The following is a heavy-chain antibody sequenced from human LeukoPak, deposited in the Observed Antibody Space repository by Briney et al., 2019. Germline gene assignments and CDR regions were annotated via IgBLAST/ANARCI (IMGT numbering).Heavy chain of an antibody. D-gene: IGHD2-15*01. CDR3: AKDQSCSGGSCYFDY. J-gene: IGHJ4*02. CDR2: ISYDGSNK. V-gene: IGHV3-30*18. Sequence: GGSLRLSCAASGFTFSSYGMHWVRQAPGKGLEWVAVISYDGSNKYYADSVKGRFTISRDNSKNTLYLQMNSLRAEDTAVYYCAKDQSCSGGSCYFDYWGQGTLVTVSS. CDR1: GFTFSSYG.